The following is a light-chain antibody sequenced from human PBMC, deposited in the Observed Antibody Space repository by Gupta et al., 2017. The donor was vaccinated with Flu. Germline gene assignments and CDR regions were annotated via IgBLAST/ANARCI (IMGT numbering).Light chain of an antibody. V-gene: IGKV3-15*01. J-gene: IGKJ1*01. CDR1: QSGSSN. Sequence: EIVMTQSPATLSVSPGERATLSCRASQSGSSNIAWNQQKPGQAPRLLIDGASTRATGIPARFSGSGSGTEFTLTISSLQSEDFAVYYCQQYNNRPPGTFGQGTKVEIK. CDR2: GAS. CDR3: QQYNNRPPGT.